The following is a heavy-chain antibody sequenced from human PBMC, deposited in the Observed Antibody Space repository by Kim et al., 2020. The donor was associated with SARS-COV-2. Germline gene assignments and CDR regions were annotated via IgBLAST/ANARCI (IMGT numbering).Heavy chain of an antibody. CDR1: GYTFTSYG. D-gene: IGHD2-21*01. CDR3: ARGQALYYCGGDRGCTTFDY. CDR2: ISAYNGNT. Sequence: ASVKVSCKASGYTFTSYGISWVRQAPGQGLEWMGWISAYNGNTNYAQKLQGRVTMTTDTSTSTAYMELRSLRSDDTAVYYCARGQALYYCGGDRGCTTFDYWGQGTLVTVSS. V-gene: IGHV1-18*04. J-gene: IGHJ4*02.